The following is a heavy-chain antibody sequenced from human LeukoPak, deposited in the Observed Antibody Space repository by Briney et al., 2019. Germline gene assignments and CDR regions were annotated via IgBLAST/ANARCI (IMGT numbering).Heavy chain of an antibody. CDR3: AEGLYDSSGESDY. CDR2: ISSSGSTI. J-gene: IGHJ4*02. V-gene: IGHV3-48*04. CDR1: GFTFSDYG. D-gene: IGHD3-22*01. Sequence: GGSLRLSCAAAGFTFSDYGMNWARQAPGKGLEWVSYISSSGSTIYYADSVKGRFTISRDNAKNSLYLQMNSLRAEDTAVYYCAEGLYDSSGESDYWGQGTLVTVAS.